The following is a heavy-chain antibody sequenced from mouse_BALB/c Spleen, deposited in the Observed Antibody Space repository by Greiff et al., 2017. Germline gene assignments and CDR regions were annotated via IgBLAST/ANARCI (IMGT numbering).Heavy chain of an antibody. J-gene: IGHJ4*01. CDR1: GFTFSSYG. V-gene: IGHV5-6-3*01. CDR3: ARGGGRGYAMDY. Sequence: EVQGVESGGGLVQPGGSLKLSCAASGFTFSSYGMSWVRQTPDKRLELVATINSNGGSTYYPDSVTGRFTISRDNAKNTLYLQMSSLKSEDTAMYYCARGGGRGYAMDYWGQGTSVTVSS. CDR2: INSNGGST.